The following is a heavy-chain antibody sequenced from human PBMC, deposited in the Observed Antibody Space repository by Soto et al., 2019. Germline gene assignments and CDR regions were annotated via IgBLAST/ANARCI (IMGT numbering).Heavy chain of an antibody. D-gene: IGHD3-16*01. V-gene: IGHV1-45*02. CDR2: LTPFSGDV. CDR3: ASGGAGSGPFTWELPDH. J-gene: IGHJ4*02. CDR1: GNTFTYRY. Sequence: GNTFTYRYLHWVRQAPGQAREWMGWLTPFSGDVHYAQRFQERVTITRDRSINTAYMQMSSLRSEDTAMYFCASGGAGSGPFTWELPDHWGQGTLVTVSS.